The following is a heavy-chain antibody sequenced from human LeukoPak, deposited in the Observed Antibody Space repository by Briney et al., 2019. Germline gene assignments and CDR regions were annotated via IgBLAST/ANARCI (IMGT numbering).Heavy chain of an antibody. V-gene: IGHV5-51*01. D-gene: IGHD3-3*02. Sequence: GESLKISCKGSGYSFTSYWIGWVRQMPGKGLEWMGIIYPGDSDTRYSPSFQGQVTISADKSISTAYLQWSSLKASDTAMYYCARWDGAFPHFYYYMDVWGKGTTVTVSS. CDR2: IYPGDSDT. J-gene: IGHJ6*03. CDR3: ARWDGAFPHFYYYMDV. CDR1: GYSFTSYW.